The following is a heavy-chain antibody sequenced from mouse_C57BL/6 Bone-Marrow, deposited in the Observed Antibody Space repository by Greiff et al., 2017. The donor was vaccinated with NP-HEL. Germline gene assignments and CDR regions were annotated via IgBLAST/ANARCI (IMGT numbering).Heavy chain of an antibody. J-gene: IGHJ2*01. CDR2: ISTFAYSI. Sequence: EVNVVESGGGLVQPGGSLKLSCAASGFTFSDYGMAWVRQAPRQGPEWVAFISTFAYSIYYADNVTGRVTISVENAKNTLYLEMSSLTSEDTAMYYSASYYYGTWGQGTTVTVSS. CDR3: ASYYYGT. V-gene: IGHV5-15*01. D-gene: IGHD1-1*01. CDR1: GFTFSDYG.